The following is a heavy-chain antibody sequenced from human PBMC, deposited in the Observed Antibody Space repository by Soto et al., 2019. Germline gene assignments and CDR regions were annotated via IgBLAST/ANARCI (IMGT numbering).Heavy chain of an antibody. D-gene: IGHD1-26*01. J-gene: IGHJ4*02. CDR1: GFTFSSYA. Sequence: EVQLLESGGGLVQPGGSLRLSCAASGFTFSSYAMSWVRQAPGKGLEWVSAISGRGGSTYYADSVKGRFTISRDNSKNTLDLQTNSLRPEDSAVYYCSKGDSGSYDYFDYCGQGTLVTVSS. V-gene: IGHV3-23*01. CDR2: ISGRGGST. CDR3: SKGDSGSYDYFDY.